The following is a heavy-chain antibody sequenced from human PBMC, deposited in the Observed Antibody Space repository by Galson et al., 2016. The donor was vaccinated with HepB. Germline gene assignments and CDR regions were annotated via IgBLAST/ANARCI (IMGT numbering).Heavy chain of an antibody. D-gene: IGHD3-10*01. V-gene: IGHV6-1*01. CDR3: ARAVMLGRGMDV. CDR2: TFYRSTWEN. CDR1: GDSVYNNGAA. J-gene: IGHJ6*02. Sequence: CAISGDSVYNNGAAWVWIRQSPSRGLEWPGRTFYRSTWENHYAGSVINRITISTDTARNQFSLHLHSLTPEDTAVYYCARAVMLGRGMDVWGQGTTVTVSS.